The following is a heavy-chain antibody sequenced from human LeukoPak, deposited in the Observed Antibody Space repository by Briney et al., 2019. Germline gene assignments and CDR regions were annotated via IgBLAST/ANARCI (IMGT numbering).Heavy chain of an antibody. CDR3: ARVKWHIVVVTAIRVRYFDL. CDR2: INHSGST. J-gene: IGHJ2*01. V-gene: IGHV4-34*01. CDR1: AGSFSGYY. D-gene: IGHD2-21*02. Sequence: PSETLSLTCAVDAGSFSGYYWSWIRQPPGKGLEWIGEINHSGSTNYNPSLKSRFTISVDTSKNQFSLKLSSVTAADTAVYYCARVKWHIVVVTAIRVRYFDLWGRGTLVTVSS.